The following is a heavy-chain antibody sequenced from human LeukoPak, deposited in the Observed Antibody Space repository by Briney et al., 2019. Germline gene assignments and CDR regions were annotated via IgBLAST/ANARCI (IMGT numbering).Heavy chain of an antibody. CDR3: ARAYYYYMDV. V-gene: IGHV1-2*02. CDR1: GYTFTDNY. Sequence: ASVKVSCKASGYTFTDNYMHWVRQAPGQGLEWMGWINPFNGATNYAQNLQGRVTMTRDTSISTVYMELSRPKSDDTAVYYCARAYYYYMDVWGQGTTVTVSS. CDR2: INPFNGAT. J-gene: IGHJ6*02.